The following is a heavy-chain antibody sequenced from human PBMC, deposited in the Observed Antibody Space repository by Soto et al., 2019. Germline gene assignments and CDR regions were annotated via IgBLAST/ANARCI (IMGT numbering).Heavy chain of an antibody. Sequence: GESLKISCKGSGYSFTSYWISWVRQMPGKGLEWMGRIDPSDSYTNYSPSFQGHVTISADKSISTAYLQWSSLKASDTAMYYSATLIADHYYYYHGMDVWGQGTTVTVSS. J-gene: IGHJ6*02. CDR1: GYSFTSYW. CDR2: IDPSDSYT. D-gene: IGHD6-13*01. CDR3: ATLIADHYYYYHGMDV. V-gene: IGHV5-10-1*01.